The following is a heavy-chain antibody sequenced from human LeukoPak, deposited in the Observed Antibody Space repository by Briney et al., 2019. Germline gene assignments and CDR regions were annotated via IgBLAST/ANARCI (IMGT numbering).Heavy chain of an antibody. CDR2: ISGSGGST. CDR3: AKGYSSGWQIFDY. Sequence: PGGPLRLSCAASGFTFSSYAMSWVRQAPGKGLEWVSGISGSGGSTYYADSVKGRFTISRDNSKNTLYLQMNSLRAEDTAVYYCAKGYSSGWQIFDYWGQGTLVTVSS. D-gene: IGHD6-19*01. V-gene: IGHV3-23*01. J-gene: IGHJ4*02. CDR1: GFTFSSYA.